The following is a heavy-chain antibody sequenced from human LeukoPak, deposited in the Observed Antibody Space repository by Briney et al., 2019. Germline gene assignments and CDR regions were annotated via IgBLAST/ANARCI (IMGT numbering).Heavy chain of an antibody. CDR1: GFTFSSYH. D-gene: IGHD7-27*01. J-gene: IGHJ2*01. Sequence: PGGSLRLSCAASGFTFSSYHINWVRQAPGKGLEWVSSISSNSDYIYYADSVKGRFTISRDNSKNTLYLQMNSLRAEDSAVYYCAKGSSNWGRWCFDLWGRGTLVTVSS. CDR2: ISSNSDYI. CDR3: AKGSSNWGRWCFDL. V-gene: IGHV3-21*04.